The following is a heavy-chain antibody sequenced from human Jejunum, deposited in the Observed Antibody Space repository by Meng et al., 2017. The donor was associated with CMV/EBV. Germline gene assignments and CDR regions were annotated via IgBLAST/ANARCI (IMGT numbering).Heavy chain of an antibody. CDR3: ASERWGSGYLDL. CDR2: VNAGNGNT. D-gene: IGHD4-23*01. Sequence: QVQLVQSGAEVKKPGASVQVSCKASVHPFSNYAMHWVRQAPGQRLEWMGLVNAGNGNTRYSQKFQGRVTISRDTSASTVYMELSSLTSEDTAVYYCASERWGSGYLDLWGRGSLVTVSS. V-gene: IGHV1-3*01. J-gene: IGHJ2*01. CDR1: VHPFSNYA.